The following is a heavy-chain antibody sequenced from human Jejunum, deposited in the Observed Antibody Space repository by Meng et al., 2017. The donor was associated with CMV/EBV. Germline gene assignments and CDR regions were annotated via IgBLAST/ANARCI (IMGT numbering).Heavy chain of an antibody. D-gene: IGHD1-14*01. CDR2: ISHDGSAT. CDR1: GPTFSLDP. V-gene: IGHV3-23*01. Sequence: GPTFSLDPMAWVRQAPGKGLEWVARISHDGSATYYADSMKGRMTISRDNSINTFYLQMNGLRADDTAVYFCAKVLITTSWLPQPFDAWGQGTLVTVSS. J-gene: IGHJ4*02. CDR3: AKVLITTSWLPQPFDA.